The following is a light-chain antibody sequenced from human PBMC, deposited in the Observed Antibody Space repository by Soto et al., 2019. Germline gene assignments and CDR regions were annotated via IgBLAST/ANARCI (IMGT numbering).Light chain of an antibody. CDR2: GAF. V-gene: IGKV1-39*01. J-gene: IGKJ1*01. CDR1: QTISTC. Sequence: DIQMTQFPSSLSASVGDRVTITCRASQTISTCLNWYQQKAGTAPKLLIHGAFDLESGIPSRFSGSGSGTYFTLTISSLQPEDFAIYYCQQCRTTPRTFGQGTRVEI. CDR3: QQCRTTPRT.